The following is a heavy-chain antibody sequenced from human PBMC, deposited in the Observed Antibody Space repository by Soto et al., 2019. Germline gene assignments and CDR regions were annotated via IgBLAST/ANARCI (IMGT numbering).Heavy chain of an antibody. CDR2: IWYDGSNK. V-gene: IGHV3-33*01. CDR3: VSWGVRGVKRAFDI. D-gene: IGHD3-10*02. Sequence: GGSLRLSCAASGFTFSSYGMHWVRQAPGKGLEWVAVIWYDGSNKYYADSVKGRFTISRDNSKNTLYLQMNSLRAEDTAVYYCVSWGVRGVKRAFDIWGQGTMVTVSS. J-gene: IGHJ3*02. CDR1: GFTFSSYG.